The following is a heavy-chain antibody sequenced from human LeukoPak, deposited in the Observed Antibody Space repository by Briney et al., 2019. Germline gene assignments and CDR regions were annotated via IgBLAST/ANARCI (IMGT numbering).Heavy chain of an antibody. CDR3: VNGYTYGQY. V-gene: IGHV3-23*01. J-gene: IGHJ4*02. CDR1: GFTFSSCA. D-gene: IGHD5-18*01. CDR2: ISGSGDNT. Sequence: GGSLRLSCAASGFTFSSCAMSWVRQAPGKGLEWVSTISGSGDNTYYTDSVKGRFTISRDNAKNTLYLQMNSLRAEDTAVYFCVNGYTYGQYWGQGTLVTVSS.